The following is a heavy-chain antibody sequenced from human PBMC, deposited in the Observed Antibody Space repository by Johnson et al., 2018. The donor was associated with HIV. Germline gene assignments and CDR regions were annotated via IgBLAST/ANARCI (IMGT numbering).Heavy chain of an antibody. CDR3: VKEASRGTVTQAPDAFDI. D-gene: IGHD4-17*01. Sequence: VQLVESGGGLVKPGGSLRLSCAVSGVIFSDYYMSWIRQAPGKGLEWVANIKQDGSEKYYADSVKGRFTISQDNSKNTVYLQMNSLRADDTAVYYCVKEASRGTVTQAPDAFDIWGQGTVVTVSS. V-gene: IGHV3-7*04. CDR2: IKQDGSEK. CDR1: GVIFSDYY. J-gene: IGHJ3*02.